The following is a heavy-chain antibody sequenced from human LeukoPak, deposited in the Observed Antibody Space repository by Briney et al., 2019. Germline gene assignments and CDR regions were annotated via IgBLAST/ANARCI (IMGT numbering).Heavy chain of an antibody. CDR3: AKRLVLDY. V-gene: IGHV3-23*01. CDR1: GFTLSSYA. D-gene: IGHD2-21*01. J-gene: IGHJ4*02. Sequence: GGSLRLSCAASGFTLSSYAMSWVRQAPGKGLEWVSGISGSSNSTYYADSVKGRFTISRDKSKNTLYLQMNSLGAEDTAVYYCAKRLVLDYWGQGTLVTVSS. CDR2: ISGSSNST.